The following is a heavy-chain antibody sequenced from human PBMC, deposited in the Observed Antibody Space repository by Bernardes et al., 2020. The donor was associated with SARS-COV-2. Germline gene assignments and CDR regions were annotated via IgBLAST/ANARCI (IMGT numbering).Heavy chain of an antibody. D-gene: IGHD6-19*01. Sequence: GCSLRRSCATSGFTFRGSEIHWIRQASGRGLEWVGRIRSRAKNFATEYAASVNGRFTMSREESKSTAYLQMNSLKTEDTAVYYCTSIYNTGWYAGYWGQGTLVTVSS. CDR3: TSIYNTGWYAGY. V-gene: IGHV3-73*01. J-gene: IGHJ4*02. CDR2: IRSRAKNFAT. CDR1: GFTFRGSE.